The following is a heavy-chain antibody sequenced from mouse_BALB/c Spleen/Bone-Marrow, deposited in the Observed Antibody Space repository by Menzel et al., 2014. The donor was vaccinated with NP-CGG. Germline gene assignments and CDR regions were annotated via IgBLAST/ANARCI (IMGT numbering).Heavy chain of an antibody. Sequence: VHVKQSGAELVKPGASVKLSCTASGFNIKDTYMHWVKQRPEQGLEWIGRIDPANGNTKYGPKFQGKATITADTSSNTAYLQLSSLTSEDTAVYYCATLTTVVDAMDYWGQGTSVTVSS. V-gene: IGHV14-3*02. CDR1: GFNIKDTY. J-gene: IGHJ4*01. CDR2: IDPANGNT. D-gene: IGHD1-1*01. CDR3: ATLTTVVDAMDY.